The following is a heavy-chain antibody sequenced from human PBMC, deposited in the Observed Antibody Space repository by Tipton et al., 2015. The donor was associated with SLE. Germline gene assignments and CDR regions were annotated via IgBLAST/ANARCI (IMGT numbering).Heavy chain of an antibody. CDR3: ARELAAAGSHAFDI. CDR2: ISSNSSYI. CDR1: GFTFRSYS. D-gene: IGHD6-13*01. J-gene: IGHJ3*02. Sequence: SLRLSCAASGFTFRSYSMNWVRQAPGKGLEWVSSISSNSSYIYYADLVKGRFTISRDNAKNSLYLQMNSLRAEDTAVYYCARELAAAGSHAFDIWGQGTMVTVSS. V-gene: IGHV3-21*01.